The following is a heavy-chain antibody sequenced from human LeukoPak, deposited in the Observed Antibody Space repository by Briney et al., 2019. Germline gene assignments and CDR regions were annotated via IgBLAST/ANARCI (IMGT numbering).Heavy chain of an antibody. CDR2: IYPGDSDT. CDR1: GYSFTSYW. J-gene: IGHJ4*02. D-gene: IGHD5-18*01. CDR3: ARGYGYSYGYLPY. Sequence: GASLQISCKGSGYSFTSYWIGWVRPLPGKGLEWMGIIYPGDSDTRYSPSFQGQVTISADKSISTAYLQWSSLKASDTAMYYCARGYGYSYGYLPYWGQGTLVTVSS. V-gene: IGHV5-51*01.